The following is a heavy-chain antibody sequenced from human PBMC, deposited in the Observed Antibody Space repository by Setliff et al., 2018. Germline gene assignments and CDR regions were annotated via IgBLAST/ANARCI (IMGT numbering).Heavy chain of an antibody. V-gene: IGHV1-46*01. CDR3: ARGGSTGGWYADFDY. Sequence: VASVKVSCKASGYTFTSYYVHWVRQAPGQGLEWMGVSNPDTGSTKYAQKFQGRITMTGDTSTSTFHMVLSSLKSEDTAVYYCARGGSTGGWYADFDYWGQGALVTVSS. D-gene: IGHD6-19*01. CDR1: GYTFTSYY. CDR2: SNPDTGST. J-gene: IGHJ4*02.